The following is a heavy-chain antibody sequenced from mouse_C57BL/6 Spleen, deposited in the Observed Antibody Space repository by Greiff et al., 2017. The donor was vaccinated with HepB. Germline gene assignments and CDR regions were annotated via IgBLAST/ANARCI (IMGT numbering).Heavy chain of an antibody. CDR1: GYTFTDYY. J-gene: IGHJ3*01. Sequence: VHVKQSGPVLVKPGASVKMSCKASGYTFTDYYMNWVKQSHGKSLEWIGVINPYNGGTSYNQKFKGKATLTVDKSSSTAYMELNSLTSEDSAVYYCAPIPGGFAYWGQGTLVTVSA. V-gene: IGHV1-19*01. CDR3: APIPGGFAY. CDR2: INPYNGGT. D-gene: IGHD2-12*01.